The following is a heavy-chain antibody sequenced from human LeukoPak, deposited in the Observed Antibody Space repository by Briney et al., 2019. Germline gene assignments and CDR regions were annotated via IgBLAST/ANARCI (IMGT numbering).Heavy chain of an antibody. CDR2: IKSKTDGGTT. Sequence: GGSLRLSCAASGFTFSNAWMSWVRQAPGKGLEWVGRIKSKTDGGTTDYAAPVKGRFTISRDDSKNTLYLQMSSLKTEDTAVYYCTTIPYSSSSIVYFDYWGQGTLVTVSS. D-gene: IGHD6-6*01. CDR1: GFTFSNAW. J-gene: IGHJ4*02. CDR3: TTIPYSSSSIVYFDY. V-gene: IGHV3-15*01.